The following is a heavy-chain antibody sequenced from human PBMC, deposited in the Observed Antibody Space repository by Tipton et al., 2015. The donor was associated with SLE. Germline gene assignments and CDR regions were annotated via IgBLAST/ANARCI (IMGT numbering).Heavy chain of an antibody. CDR2: IYYSGST. CDR3: AREADIVVVVAAHFDY. D-gene: IGHD2-15*01. Sequence: TLSLTCTVSGGSISSSSYYWGWIRQPPGKGLEWIGSIYYSGSTYYNPSLKSRVTISVDTSKNQFSLKLSSVTAADTAVYYCAREADIVVVVAAHFDYWGQGTLVTVSS. J-gene: IGHJ4*02. V-gene: IGHV4-39*07. CDR1: GGSISSSSYY.